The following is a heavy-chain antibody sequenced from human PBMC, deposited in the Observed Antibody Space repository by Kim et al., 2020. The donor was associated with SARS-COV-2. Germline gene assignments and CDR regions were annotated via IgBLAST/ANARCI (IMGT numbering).Heavy chain of an antibody. D-gene: IGHD4-17*01. CDR1: GFTFSSYG. J-gene: IGHJ4*02. CDR3: ARYLAGEYYFDY. Sequence: GGSLRLSCAASGFTFSSYGMSWVRQAPGKGLEWLSSISSSSTYIYYADSLKGRFSISRVNAKNTLYLQMNSLIVEDTAVYYCARYLAGEYYFDYWGQGPPFTLSS. CDR2: ISSSSTYI. V-gene: IGHV3-21*04.